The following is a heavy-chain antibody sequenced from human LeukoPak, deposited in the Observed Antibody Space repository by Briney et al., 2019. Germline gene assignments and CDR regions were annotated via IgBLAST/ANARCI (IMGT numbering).Heavy chain of an antibody. CDR1: GYTFTSYG. Sequence: GASVKVSCTASGYTFTSYGISWVRQAPGQGLEWMGWISAYNGNTNYAQKLQGRVTMTTDTSTSTAYMELRSLRSDVTAVYYCARDNDILTGYYPEGYYYMDVWGKGTTVTVSS. D-gene: IGHD3-9*01. CDR3: ARDNDILTGYYPEGYYYMDV. J-gene: IGHJ6*03. V-gene: IGHV1-18*01. CDR2: ISAYNGNT.